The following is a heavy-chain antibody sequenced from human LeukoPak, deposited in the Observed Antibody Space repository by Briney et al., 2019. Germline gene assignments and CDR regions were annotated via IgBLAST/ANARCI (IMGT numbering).Heavy chain of an antibody. Sequence: PSETLSLTCTVSGGSTSSSSYYWGWIRQPPGKGLEWIGSIYYSGSTYYNPSLKSRVTISVDTSKNQFSLKLSSVTAADTAVYYCASHDYGDYSFDYWGQGTLVTVSS. CDR3: ASHDYGDYSFDY. V-gene: IGHV4-39*01. CDR2: IYYSGST. J-gene: IGHJ4*02. D-gene: IGHD4-17*01. CDR1: GGSTSSSSYY.